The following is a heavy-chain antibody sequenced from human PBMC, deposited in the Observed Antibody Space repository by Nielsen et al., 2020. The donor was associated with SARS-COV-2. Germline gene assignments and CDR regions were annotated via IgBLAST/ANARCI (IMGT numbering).Heavy chain of an antibody. D-gene: IGHD3-22*01. Sequence: GESLKISCEVSPFPLRTYGMHWVRQAPGKGLEWVAVIWYDGSNKYYADSVKGRFTISRDNSKNTLYLQMNSLRAEDTAVYYCARAADYYDSSGSIATFFDYWGQGTLVTGSS. CDR3: ARAADYYDSSGSIATFFDY. V-gene: IGHV3-33*01. CDR2: IWYDGSNK. CDR1: PFPLRTYG. J-gene: IGHJ4*02.